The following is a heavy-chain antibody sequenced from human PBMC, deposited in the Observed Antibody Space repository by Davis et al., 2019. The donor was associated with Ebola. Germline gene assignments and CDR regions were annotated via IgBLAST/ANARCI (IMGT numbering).Heavy chain of an antibody. Sequence: AASVKVSCNASGYSFTTYNVHWVRQAPGQGPEWMGLINPNSGMTDYAQKFQGRVSMSRDTSTSTVYMELSSLRSDDTAVYYCARRQAYGLFDYWGQGTLVTVSS. CDR1: GYSFTTYN. CDR2: INPNSGMT. V-gene: IGHV1-46*01. CDR3: ARRQAYGLFDY. D-gene: IGHD2-21*01. J-gene: IGHJ4*02.